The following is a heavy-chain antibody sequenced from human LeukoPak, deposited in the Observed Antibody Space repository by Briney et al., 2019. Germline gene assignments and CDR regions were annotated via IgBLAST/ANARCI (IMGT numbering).Heavy chain of an antibody. Sequence: GSLRLSCAASGFTFSSYAMSWVRQAPGKGLEWVSAISGSGGSTYYADSVKGRFTISRDNSKNTLYLQMNSLRAEDTAVYYCASLPTHYDILTGRFDYWGQGTLVTVSS. CDR1: GFTFSSYA. V-gene: IGHV3-23*01. D-gene: IGHD3-9*01. J-gene: IGHJ4*02. CDR3: ASLPTHYDILTGRFDY. CDR2: ISGSGGST.